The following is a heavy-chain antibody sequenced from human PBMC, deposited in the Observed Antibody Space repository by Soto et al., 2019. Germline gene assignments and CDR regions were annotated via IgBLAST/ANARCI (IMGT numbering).Heavy chain of an antibody. CDR1: GFTFSSYA. CDR2: ISGSGGST. V-gene: IGHV3-23*01. CDR3: AKGLYSGSYFDY. Sequence: GGSLRLSCAASGFTFSSYAMTWVRQAPGKGLEWVSAISGSGGSTYYADSVKGQFTISRDNSKNTLYLQMNSLRAEDTAVYYCAKGLYSGSYFDYWGQGTLVTVSS. D-gene: IGHD1-26*01. J-gene: IGHJ4*02.